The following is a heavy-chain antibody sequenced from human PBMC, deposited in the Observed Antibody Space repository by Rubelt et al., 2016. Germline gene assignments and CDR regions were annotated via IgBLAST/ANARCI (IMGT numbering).Heavy chain of an antibody. V-gene: IGHV4-34*01. CDR1: GGSFSGYY. CDR2: INHSGST. Sequence: QVQLQQWGAGLLKPSETLSLTCAVYGGSFSGYYWSWIRQPPGKGLEWIGEINHSGSTNYNPSLTSRVTLSVDTSKNQFSLKLSSVTAADTAVYYCARRRRYSGSSYWYFDLWGRGTLVTVSS. J-gene: IGHJ2*01. D-gene: IGHD1-26*01. CDR3: ARRRRYSGSSYWYFDL.